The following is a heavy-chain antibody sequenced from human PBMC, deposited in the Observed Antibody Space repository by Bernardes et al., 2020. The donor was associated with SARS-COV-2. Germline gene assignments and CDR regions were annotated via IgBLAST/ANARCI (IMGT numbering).Heavy chain of an antibody. CDR3: ARVEPRGPLGNPFDH. Sequence: ASVKVSCKASGYNFNDYYIHWVRQAPGQGLEWMGWVNPNNGGANYAQNFQGRLTLTSDTSVTTACMELSSLRSDDTAVFYCARVEPRGPLGNPFDHWGQGTLVTVSS. D-gene: IGHD1-1*01. CDR1: GYNFNDYY. J-gene: IGHJ4*02. V-gene: IGHV1-2*02. CDR2: VNPNNGGA.